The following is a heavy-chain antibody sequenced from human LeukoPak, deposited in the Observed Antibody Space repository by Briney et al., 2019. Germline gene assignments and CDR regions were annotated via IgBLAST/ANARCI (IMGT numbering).Heavy chain of an antibody. Sequence: ASMKVSCKASGYTFTGYYMHWVRQAPGQGLEWMGWINPNSGGTNYAQKFQGRVTMTRDTSISTAYMELSRLRSDDTAVYYCARDQSGDDFWRGYYTLWGQGTLVTVSS. CDR3: ARDQSGDDFWRGYYTL. CDR2: INPNSGGT. D-gene: IGHD3-3*01. J-gene: IGHJ4*02. V-gene: IGHV1-2*02. CDR1: GYTFTGYY.